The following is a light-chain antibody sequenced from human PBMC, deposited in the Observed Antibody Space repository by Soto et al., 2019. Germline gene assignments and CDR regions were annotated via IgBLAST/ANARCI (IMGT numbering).Light chain of an antibody. CDR1: QSISSR. V-gene: IGKV1-5*03. CDR3: QQYHSYSS. CDR2: TAS. J-gene: IGKJ3*01. Sequence: DIQMTQSPPTLSASVGDRVTITCRASQSISSRLAWYQQKPGRAPKLLIYTASSLDNGVPKRFSGSGSGTEFTLTNSSLQPDDFATYFCQQYHSYSSFGPGTKVDIK.